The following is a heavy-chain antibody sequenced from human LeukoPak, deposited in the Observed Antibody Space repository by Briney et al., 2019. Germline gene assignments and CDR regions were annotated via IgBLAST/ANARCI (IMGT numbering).Heavy chain of an antibody. V-gene: IGHV4-4*07. D-gene: IGHD6-6*01. J-gene: IGHJ4*02. CDR3: ARGPFSSSSEAAFDY. CDR2: IYTSGST. CDR1: GGSISSYY. Sequence: SETLSLTCTVSGGSISSYYWSWIRQPAGKGLEWIGRIYTSGSTNYNPSLKSRVTMSVDTSKNQFSLKLSSVTAADTAVYYCARGPFSSSSEAAFDYWGQGTLVTVSS.